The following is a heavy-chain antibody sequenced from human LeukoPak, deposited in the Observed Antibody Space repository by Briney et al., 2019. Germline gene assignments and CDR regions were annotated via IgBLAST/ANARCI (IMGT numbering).Heavy chain of an antibody. V-gene: IGHV3-53*01. CDR2: IYSGGST. CDR1: GFTVSSNY. D-gene: IGHD4-17*01. CDR3: ASTTVTGYFDY. Sequence: GGTLRLSCAASGFTVSSNYMSWVRQAPGKGLEWVSVIYSGGSTYYADSVKGRFTISRDNSKNTLYLQMNSLRAEDTAVYYCASTTVTGYFDYWGQGTLVTVSS. J-gene: IGHJ4*02.